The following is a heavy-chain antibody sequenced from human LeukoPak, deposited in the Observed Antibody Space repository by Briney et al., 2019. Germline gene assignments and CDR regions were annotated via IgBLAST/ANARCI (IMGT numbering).Heavy chain of an antibody. CDR1: GGTFSSYA. Sequence: ASVKVSCKASGGTFSSYAISWVRQAPGQGLEWMGRIIPIFGTANYAQKFQGRVTITADKSTSTAYMELSSLRSEDTAVYYCARDEGYCSSTSCYNYWGQGTLVTVPS. V-gene: IGHV1-69*06. J-gene: IGHJ4*02. CDR3: ARDEGYCSSTSCYNY. D-gene: IGHD2-2*02. CDR2: IIPIFGTA.